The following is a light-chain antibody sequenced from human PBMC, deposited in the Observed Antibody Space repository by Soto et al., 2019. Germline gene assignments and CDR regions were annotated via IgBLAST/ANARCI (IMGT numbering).Light chain of an antibody. V-gene: IGKV1-5*01. Sequence: DIRMNQSPSVLSASEGDSVNITCRASQSVGRWLAWYQQKPGKAPKLLIYDASSLNSGVPARFSGSGSGTEFTLTISSLQPDDFATYYCQQYNSYPPFGQVANV. CDR1: QSVGRW. J-gene: IGKJ1*01. CDR3: QQYNSYPP. CDR2: DAS.